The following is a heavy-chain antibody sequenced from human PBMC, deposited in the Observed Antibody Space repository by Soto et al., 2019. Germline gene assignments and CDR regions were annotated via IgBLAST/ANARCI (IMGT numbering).Heavy chain of an antibody. V-gene: IGHV3-15*01. CDR3: TTELYYYDSSGPYDAFDI. J-gene: IGHJ3*02. CDR1: GFTFSNAW. D-gene: IGHD3-22*01. Sequence: PXESLRLSCAASGFTFSNAWMSWVRQAPGKGLEWVGRIKSKTDGGTTDYAAPVKGRFTISRDDSKNTLYLQMNSLKTEDTAVYYCTTELYYYDSSGPYDAFDIWGQGTMVTVSS. CDR2: IKSKTDGGTT.